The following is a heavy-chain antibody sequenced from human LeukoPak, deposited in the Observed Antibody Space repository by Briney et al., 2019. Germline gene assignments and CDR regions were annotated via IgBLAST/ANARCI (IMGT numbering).Heavy chain of an antibody. CDR3: ARGIVFLVGATIQNDAFDI. D-gene: IGHD1-26*01. CDR2: IYYSGST. CDR1: GGSISSYY. Sequence: SETLSLTCTVSGGSISSYYWSWIRQPPGKGLEWIGYIYYSGSTNYNPSLKSRVTISVDTSKNQFSLKLSSVTAADTAVYYCARGIVFLVGATIQNDAFDIWGQGTMVTVSS. J-gene: IGHJ3*02. V-gene: IGHV4-59*01.